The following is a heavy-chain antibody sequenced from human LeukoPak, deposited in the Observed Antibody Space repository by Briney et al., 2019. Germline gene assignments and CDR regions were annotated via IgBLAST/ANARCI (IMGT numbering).Heavy chain of an antibody. CDR3: ARGPLAGGDVDY. D-gene: IGHD3-16*01. V-gene: IGHV1-69*13. CDR2: IIPIFGTA. J-gene: IGHJ4*02. Sequence: GASVKVSCKASGYIFSSYGISWVRQAPGQGLEWMGGIIPIFGTANYAQKFQGRVTITADESTSTAYMELSSLRSEDTAVYYCARGPLAGGDVDYWGQGTLVTVSS. CDR1: GYIFSSYG.